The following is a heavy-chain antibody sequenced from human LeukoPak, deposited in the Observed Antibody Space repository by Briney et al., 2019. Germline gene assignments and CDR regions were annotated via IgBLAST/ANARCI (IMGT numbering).Heavy chain of an antibody. D-gene: IGHD3-10*01. J-gene: IGHJ3*02. CDR3: ARNLWFGESSDAFDM. Sequence: GASVKVSCKASGYSFTGHYMHWVRQAPGQGLEWMGWINPKSGGTNYAQKFQGRVTMTRDTSISTAYMDMSSLRSDDTAEYYCARNLWFGESSDAFDMWGQGTMVTVSS. CDR2: INPKSGGT. CDR1: GYSFTGHY. V-gene: IGHV1-2*02.